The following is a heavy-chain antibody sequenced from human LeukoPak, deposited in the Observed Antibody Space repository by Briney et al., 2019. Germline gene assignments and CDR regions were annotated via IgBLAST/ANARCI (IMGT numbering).Heavy chain of an antibody. CDR2: ISSTSSRI. D-gene: IGHD3-3*01. V-gene: IGHV3-21*01. Sequence: GGPLRLSCAASGFTFSSYIMNWVRQAPGKGLEWVSHISSTSSRILYTDSVKGRFTISRDNDKNSLYLQMNSLRAEDTAVYYCARDKGYYYFWGQGALVAVSS. J-gene: IGHJ4*02. CDR3: ARDKGYYYF. CDR1: GFTFSSYI.